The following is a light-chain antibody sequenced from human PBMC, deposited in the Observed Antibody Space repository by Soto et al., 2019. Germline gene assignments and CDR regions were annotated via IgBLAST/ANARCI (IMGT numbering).Light chain of an antibody. CDR3: CSYAGSDTFV. CDR1: SSDVG. CDR2: DVS. Sequence: QSALTQPRSVSGSPGQSVTISCTGTSSDVGVSWYQQHPGKAPKLMIYDVSERPSGVPDRFSGSKSGNTASLTVSGLQAEDEADYYCCSYAGSDTFVFGGGTKLTVL. J-gene: IGLJ3*02. V-gene: IGLV2-11*01.